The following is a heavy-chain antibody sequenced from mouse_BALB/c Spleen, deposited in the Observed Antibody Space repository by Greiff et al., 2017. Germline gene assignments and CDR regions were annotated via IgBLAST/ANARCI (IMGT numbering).Heavy chain of an antibody. CDR2: IWGDGST. V-gene: IGHV2-6-7*01. D-gene: IGHD1-1*01. CDR3: ARESPYYYYGSSYERGAMDY. CDR1: GFSLTGYG. J-gene: IGHJ4*01. Sequence: VKLVESGPGLVAPSQSLSITCTVSGFSLTGYGVNWVRQPPGKGLEWLGMIWGDGSTDYNSALKSRLSISKDNSKSQVFLKMNSLQTDDTARYYCARESPYYYYGSSYERGAMDYWGQGTSVTVSS.